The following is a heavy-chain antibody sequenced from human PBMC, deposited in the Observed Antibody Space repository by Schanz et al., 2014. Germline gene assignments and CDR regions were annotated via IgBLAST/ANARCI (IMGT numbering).Heavy chain of an antibody. CDR2: ISYDGSNK. J-gene: IGHJ3*02. CDR1: GFTISSYS. D-gene: IGHD3-16*02. V-gene: IGHV3-30*03. CDR3: TRSYYDFSWGSYRFRAFDI. Sequence: VQLLESGGGLVQPGGSLRLSCAASGFTISSYSMNWVRQAPGKGLEWVAVISYDGSNKYYADSVKGRFTISRDNAKNSLYLQMNSLRAEDTAIYFCTRSYYDFSWGSYRFRAFDIWGQGTTVIVSS.